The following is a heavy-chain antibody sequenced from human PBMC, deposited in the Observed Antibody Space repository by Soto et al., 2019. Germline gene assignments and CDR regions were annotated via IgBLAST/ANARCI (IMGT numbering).Heavy chain of an antibody. D-gene: IGHD2-2*01. CDR2: INHSGST. CDR1: GGSFSGYY. Sequence: SETLSLTCAVYGGSFSGYYWSWIRQPPGKGLEWIGEINHSGSTNYNPSLKSRVTISVDTSKNQFSLKLSSVTAADTAVHYCARIGGYCSSTSCYAGDYYYYMDVWGKGTTVTVSS. V-gene: IGHV4-34*01. J-gene: IGHJ6*03. CDR3: ARIGGYCSSTSCYAGDYYYYMDV.